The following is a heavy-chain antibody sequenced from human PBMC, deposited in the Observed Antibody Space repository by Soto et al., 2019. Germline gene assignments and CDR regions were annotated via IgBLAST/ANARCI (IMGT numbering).Heavy chain of an antibody. J-gene: IGHJ3*02. D-gene: IGHD3-10*01. CDR3: ARGGAAGRGEAIDI. CDR2: INGYGTRA. CDR1: GFTFENQW. Sequence: EVQLVESGGGSVQPGESLRVSCEASGFTFENQWMHWVRQTPGKGLVWVARINGYGTRANYADFAKGRFTISRDNTQNMLYLQLNSLRGEDTGVYHCARGGAAGRGEAIDIWGPGTAVAVSP. V-gene: IGHV3-74*01.